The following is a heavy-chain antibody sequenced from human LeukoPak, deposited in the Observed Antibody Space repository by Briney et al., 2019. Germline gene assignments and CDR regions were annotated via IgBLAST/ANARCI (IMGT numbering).Heavy chain of an antibody. V-gene: IGHV3-21*01. D-gene: IGHD3-3*01. CDR1: GFTFSSYS. CDR3: ARDSLDFWSGYYH. Sequence: GGSLRLSCAASGFTFSSYSMKWVRQATGKGLEWVSSISSSSSYIYYADSVKGRFTISRDNAKNSLYLQMNSLRAEDTAVYYCARDSLDFWSGYYHWGQGTLVTVSS. CDR2: ISSSSSYI. J-gene: IGHJ5*02.